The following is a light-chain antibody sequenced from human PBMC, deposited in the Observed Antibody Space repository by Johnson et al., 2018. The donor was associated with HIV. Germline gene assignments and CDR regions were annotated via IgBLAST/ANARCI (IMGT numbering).Light chain of an antibody. CDR1: SSNIGNNY. CDR3: GTWVSSMSAYYV. V-gene: IGLV1-51*01. J-gene: IGLJ1*01. Sequence: QSVLTQPPSVSAAPGQKVTISCSGSSSNIGNNYVSWYQQLPGTAPKLLIYDNNQRPSGIPDRFSGSKSGTSATLGITGLQTGDEADYYCGTWVSSMSAYYVFGTGTKVTVL. CDR2: DNN.